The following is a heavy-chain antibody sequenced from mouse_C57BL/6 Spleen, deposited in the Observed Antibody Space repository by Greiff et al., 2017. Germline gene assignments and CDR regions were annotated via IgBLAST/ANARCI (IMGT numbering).Heavy chain of an antibody. J-gene: IGHJ1*03. D-gene: IGHD1-1*01. Sequence: EVQRVESGGGLVKPGGSLKLSCAASGFTFSDYGMHWVRQAPEKGLEWVAYISSGSSTIYYADTVKGRFTISRDNDKNTLFLQMTSLRSEDTAMYYCARRTVVARDWYFDVWGTGTTVTVSS. V-gene: IGHV5-17*01. CDR2: ISSGSSTI. CDR1: GFTFSDYG. CDR3: ARRTVVARDWYFDV.